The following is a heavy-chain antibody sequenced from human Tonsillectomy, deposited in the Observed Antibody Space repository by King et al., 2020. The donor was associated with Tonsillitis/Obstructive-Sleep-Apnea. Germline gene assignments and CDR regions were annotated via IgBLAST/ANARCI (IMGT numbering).Heavy chain of an antibody. D-gene: IGHD3-22*01. V-gene: IGHV4-59*01. CDR2: IYYSGST. J-gene: IGHJ4*02. CDR1: GGSISSYY. Sequence: QLQESGPGLVKPSETLSLTCTVSGGSISSYYWSWIRQPPGKGLEWIGYIYYSGSTNYNPSLKSRVTISVDTSKNQFSLKLSSVTAADTAVYYCARARGGYYDSSGYYAFFDYWGPGTLVTVSS. CDR3: ARARGGYYDSSGYYAFFDY.